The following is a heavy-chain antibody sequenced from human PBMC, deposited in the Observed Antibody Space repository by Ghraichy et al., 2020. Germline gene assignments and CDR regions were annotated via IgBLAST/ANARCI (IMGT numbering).Heavy chain of an antibody. V-gene: IGHV3-30*18. CDR1: GFTFSSYG. CDR2: ISYDGSNK. D-gene: IGHD4-17*01. CDR3: AKDLRMTTGHLRNWFDP. J-gene: IGHJ5*02. Sequence: GGSLRLSCAASGFTFSSYGMHWVRQAPGKGLEWVAVISYDGSNKYYADSVKGRFTISRDNSKNTLYLQMNSLRAEDTAVYYCAKDLRMTTGHLRNWFDPWGQGTLVTVSS.